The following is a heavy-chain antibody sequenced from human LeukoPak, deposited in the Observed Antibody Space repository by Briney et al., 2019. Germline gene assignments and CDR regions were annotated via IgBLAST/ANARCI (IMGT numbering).Heavy chain of an antibody. J-gene: IGHJ4*02. CDR2: IWYDGSGK. Sequence: PGGSLRLSCAASRFTFTDYGMHWVRQPPGKGLEWVALIWYDGSGKYYADSVKGRFTISRDNSKYTLYLQMNSLRAEDTAVYYCARDWCGGGSCYYFDHWGQGTLVTVSS. D-gene: IGHD2-15*01. CDR1: RFTFTDYG. V-gene: IGHV3-33*01. CDR3: ARDWCGGGSCYYFDH.